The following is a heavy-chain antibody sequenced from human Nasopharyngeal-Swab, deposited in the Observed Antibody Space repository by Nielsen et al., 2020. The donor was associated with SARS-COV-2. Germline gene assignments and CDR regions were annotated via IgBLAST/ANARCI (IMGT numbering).Heavy chain of an antibody. CDR1: VYTLTELS. CDR2: SDIGGGKT. V-gene: IGHV1-24*01. D-gene: IGHD3-10*01. CDR3: ATADYYGSGSFDY. J-gene: IGHJ4*02. Sequence: ASVKVSCKVSVYTLTELSMHWVRQAPGKGLEWMGSSDIGGGKTIYAQKFQGRVTMAESISTEAAYMELSSLTSEDTALYYCATADYYGSGSFDYWGQGTLVTVSS.